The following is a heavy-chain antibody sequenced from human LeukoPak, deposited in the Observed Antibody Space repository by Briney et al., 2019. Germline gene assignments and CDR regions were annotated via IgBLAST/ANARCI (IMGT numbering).Heavy chain of an antibody. CDR3: ARSDYYDYRQIDF. D-gene: IGHD3-22*01. CDR1: GDSISTSNYY. J-gene: IGHJ4*02. V-gene: IGHV4-39*01. Sequence: SETLSLTCTVYGDSISTSNYYWGWIRQSPGKGLEWLGSIYYNGITHYNPSLKRRVTIYVDTSRNQFSLHVFSVTAADTAVFYCARSDYYDYRQIDFWGQRTLVTVSS. CDR2: IYYNGIT.